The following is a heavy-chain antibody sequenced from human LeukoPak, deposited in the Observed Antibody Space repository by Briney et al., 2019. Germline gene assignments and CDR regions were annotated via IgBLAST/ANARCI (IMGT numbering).Heavy chain of an antibody. CDR1: GDSMTNSNSY. CDR3: ARASRDGYNSAFPTQVDY. CDR2: IYYDGRT. V-gene: IGHV4-39*07. Sequence: PSGTLSLTCTVSGDSMTNSNSYWAWNRQPPGKGLEWIGIIYYDGRTYYSPSLRSRVTISVDTSKNQFSLKLSSVTAADTAVYYCARASRDGYNSAFPTQVDYWGQGTLVTVSS. J-gene: IGHJ4*02. D-gene: IGHD5-24*01.